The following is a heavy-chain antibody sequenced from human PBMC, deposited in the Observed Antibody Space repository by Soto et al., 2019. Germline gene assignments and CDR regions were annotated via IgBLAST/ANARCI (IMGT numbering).Heavy chain of an antibody. V-gene: IGHV4-30-4*01. D-gene: IGHD2-15*01. J-gene: IGHJ4*02. CDR3: ARAHRVYNMGGNDTDY. Sequence: SETLSLTCTVSGGSISSGDYYWSWIRQPPGKGLEWIGYIYYSGSTYYNPSLKSRVTISVDTSKNQFSLKLSSVTAADTAVYYCARAHRVYNMGGNDTDYWGQGTLVTVSS. CDR2: IYYSGST. CDR1: GGSISSGDYY.